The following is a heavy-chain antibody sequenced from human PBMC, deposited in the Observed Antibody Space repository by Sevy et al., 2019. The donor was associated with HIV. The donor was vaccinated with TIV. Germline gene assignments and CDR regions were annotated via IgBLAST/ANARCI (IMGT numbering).Heavy chain of an antibody. D-gene: IGHD1-7*01. CDR3: ARDPSGNYLTPHYRDYYALDV. CDR2: MNPNNGNT. J-gene: IGHJ6*02. V-gene: IGHV1-8*01. CDR1: GYTFSSHD. Sequence: ASVKVSCKTSGYTFSSHDINWVRQAPGQGLEWMGWMNPNNGNTGYVQKFQDRVTMTRDSSIATAYMELRGLTSDDTAVYYCARDPSGNYLTPHYRDYYALDVWGQGTAVTVSS.